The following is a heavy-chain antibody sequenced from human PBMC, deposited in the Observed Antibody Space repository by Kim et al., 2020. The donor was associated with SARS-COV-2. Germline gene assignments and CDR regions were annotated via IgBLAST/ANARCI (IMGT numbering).Heavy chain of an antibody. CDR3: ARERYGSGPYYFDY. CDR1: GGSISSSSYY. J-gene: IGHJ4*02. Sequence: SETLSLTCTVSGGSISSSSYYWGWIRQPPGKGLEWIGSIYYSGSTYYNPSLKSRVTISVDTSKNQFSLKLSSVTAADTAVYYCARERYGSGPYYFDYWGQGTLVTVSS. CDR2: IYYSGST. V-gene: IGHV4-39*02. D-gene: IGHD3-10*01.